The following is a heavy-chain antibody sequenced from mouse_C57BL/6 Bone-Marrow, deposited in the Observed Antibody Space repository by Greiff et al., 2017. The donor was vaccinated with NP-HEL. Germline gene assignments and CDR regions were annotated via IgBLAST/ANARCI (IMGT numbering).Heavy chain of an antibody. CDR2: IYPGDGDT. CDR1: GYAFSSSW. V-gene: IGHV1-82*01. J-gene: IGHJ1*03. D-gene: IGHD2-1*01. Sequence: VKLVESGPELVKPGASVKISCKASGYAFSSSWMNWVKQRPGKGLEWIGRIYPGDGDTNYNGKFKGKATLTADKSSSTAYMQLSSLTSEDSAVYFCAIYYGNYGYFDVWGTGTTVTVSS. CDR3: AIYYGNYGYFDV.